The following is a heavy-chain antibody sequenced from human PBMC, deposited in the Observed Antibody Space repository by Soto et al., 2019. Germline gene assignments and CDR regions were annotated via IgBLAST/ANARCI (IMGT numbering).Heavy chain of an antibody. J-gene: IGHJ5*02. CDR2: IYHSGGT. D-gene: IGHD4-17*01. V-gene: IGHV4-4*02. CDR3: ARVSRDPDYFDP. Sequence: PSETLSLTCGVSGGAIGSGYWWNWVRQPPGKGLQWIGEIYHSGGTDYNPSLKSRVSISVDKSKSLFSLNLRSVTAADTAVYYCARVSRDPDYFDPWGQGTLVTVS. CDR1: GGAIGSGYW.